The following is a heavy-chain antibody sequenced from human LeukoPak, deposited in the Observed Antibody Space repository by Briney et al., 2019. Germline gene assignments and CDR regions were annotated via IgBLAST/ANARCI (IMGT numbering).Heavy chain of an antibody. Sequence: SVKVSCKPSGGTFSSYTISWVRQAPGQGLEWMGRIIPILGIANYAQKFQGRVTITADKSTSTAYMELSSLRSEDTAVYYCATLVGATTNWFDPWGQGTLVTVSS. D-gene: IGHD1-26*01. CDR3: ATLVGATTNWFDP. CDR2: IIPILGIA. CDR1: GGTFSSYT. V-gene: IGHV1-69*02. J-gene: IGHJ5*02.